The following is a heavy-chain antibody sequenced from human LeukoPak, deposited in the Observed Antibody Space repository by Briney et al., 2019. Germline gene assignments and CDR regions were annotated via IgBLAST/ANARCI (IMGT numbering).Heavy chain of an antibody. CDR1: EFSFSSYW. D-gene: IGHD5/OR15-5a*01. J-gene: IGHJ4*02. CDR3: VREHVLAEYFDY. CDR2: IKNDGSRA. Sequence: GGSLRLSCAASEFSFSSYWMHWVRQSPGKGLVWMSRIKNDGSRASYADSVKGRFTISRDNAQNTLFLQLNSLRAEDTVVYYCVREHVLAEYFDYWGQGALVTVSS. V-gene: IGHV3-74*01.